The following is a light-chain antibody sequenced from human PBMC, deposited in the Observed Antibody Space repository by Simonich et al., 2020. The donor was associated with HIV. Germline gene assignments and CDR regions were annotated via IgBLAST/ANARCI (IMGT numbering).Light chain of an antibody. CDR3: NSFTSTITFMV. J-gene: IGLJ2*01. V-gene: IGLV2-8*01. CDR2: EVS. CDR1: SSDVGGYNY. Sequence: QSALTQPPSASGSPGQSVTISCTGTSSDVGGYNYVSWYQQHPGKAPKLIIYEVSKRPSGVPDRFSGSKSGNTASLTISGLQAEDEADYYCNSFTSTITFMVFGGGTKLTVL.